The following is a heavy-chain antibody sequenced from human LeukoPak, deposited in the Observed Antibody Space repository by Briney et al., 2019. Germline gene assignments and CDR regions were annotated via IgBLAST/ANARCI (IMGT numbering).Heavy chain of an antibody. CDR3: ASFGVVTGAFDY. CDR2: IYHSGST. D-gene: IGHD3-3*01. V-gene: IGHV4-38-2*02. CDR1: GYSISSGYY. Sequence: PSETLSLTCTDSGYSISSGYYWGWIRQPPGKGLEWIGSIYHSGSTYYNPSLKSRVTISVDTSKNQFSLKLSSVTAADTAVYYCASFGVVTGAFDYWGQGTLVTVSS. J-gene: IGHJ4*02.